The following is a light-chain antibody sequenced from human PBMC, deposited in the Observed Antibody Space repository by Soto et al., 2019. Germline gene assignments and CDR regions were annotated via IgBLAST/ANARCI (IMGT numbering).Light chain of an antibody. J-gene: IGKJ5*01. V-gene: IGKV1-12*01. CDR3: QQANSFPIT. CDR2: AAT. Sequence: DIQMTQSPSSVSASVGDRVTITCRASQDISSWLAWYQQKPGKAPKLLIYAATSLQTGVPSRFSGSGSGTDFTLTVTSLQPEDFATYHCQQANSFPITFGQGTRLEIK. CDR1: QDISSW.